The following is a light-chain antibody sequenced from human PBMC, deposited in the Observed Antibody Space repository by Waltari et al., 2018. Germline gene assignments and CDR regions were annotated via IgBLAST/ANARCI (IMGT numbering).Light chain of an antibody. J-gene: IGLJ3*02. CDR3: QTWGTGVQWV. Sequence: QPVLTQSPSASASLGASVKLTCTLSSEFSSYAVAWHQQQPEKGPRYLMKVNSDGTHTKGAGSPDRFSGSSSGAVRYLTLSSLQSDDEADYYCQTWGTGVQWVFGGGSKVTVL. CDR1: SEFSSYA. V-gene: IGLV4-69*01. CDR2: VNSDGTH.